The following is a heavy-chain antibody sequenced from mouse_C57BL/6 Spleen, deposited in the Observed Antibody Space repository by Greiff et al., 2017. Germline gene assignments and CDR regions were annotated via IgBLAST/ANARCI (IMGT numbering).Heavy chain of an antibody. CDR3: ARGQLGPFAY. V-gene: IGHV5-12*01. Sequence: EVMLVESGGGLVQPGGSLKLSCAASGFTFSDYYMYWVRQTPEKRLEWVAYISNGGGSTYSPDTVKGRFTISRDNAKNTLYLQMSRLQSEDTAMYYCARGQLGPFAYWGQGTLVTVAA. CDR2: ISNGGGST. CDR1: GFTFSDYY. D-gene: IGHD4-1*02. J-gene: IGHJ3*01.